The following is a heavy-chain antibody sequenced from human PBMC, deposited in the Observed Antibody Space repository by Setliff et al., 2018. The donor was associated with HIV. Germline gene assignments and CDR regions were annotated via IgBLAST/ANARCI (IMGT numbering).Heavy chain of an antibody. J-gene: IGHJ3*02. CDR3: ARGERDYGQQDSFDI. V-gene: IGHV4-61*02. CDR2: IYTSGST. Sequence: PSETLSLTCTVSGGSISSGSYYWSWIRQPAGKGLEWIGRIYTSGSTNYNPSLKSRVTISVDTSKNQFSLQLSSATAADTAVYYCARGERDYGQQDSFDIWGQGTMVTVSS. D-gene: IGHD4-17*01. CDR1: GGSISSGSYY.